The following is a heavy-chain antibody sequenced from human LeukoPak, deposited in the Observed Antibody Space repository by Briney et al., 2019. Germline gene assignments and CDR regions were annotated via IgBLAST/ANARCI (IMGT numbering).Heavy chain of an antibody. CDR2: INPYNGNT. CDR3: ARVAAADYFDY. CDR1: GYTFIMYG. D-gene: IGHD6-13*01. V-gene: IGHV1-18*01. Sequence: ASVKVSCKASGYTFIMYGISWVRQAPGQGLEWMGWINPYNGNTNYVQKLQGRVTMTTETSTSTAYMELRSLRSDDTAVYYCARVAAADYFDYWGQGTLVTVSS. J-gene: IGHJ4*02.